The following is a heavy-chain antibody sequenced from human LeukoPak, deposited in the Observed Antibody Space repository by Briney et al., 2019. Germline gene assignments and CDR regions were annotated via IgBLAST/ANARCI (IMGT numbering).Heavy chain of an antibody. Sequence: ASVKVSCKASGYIFTSFYMHWVRQAPGPGLEWMGWINPNNGGTKYAQKFQGRVTMTRDTSINTVYMELTRLRSDDTAIYYCARDPSSGTHFDYWGQGTLVTVSS. J-gene: IGHJ4*02. V-gene: IGHV1-2*02. CDR1: GYIFTSFY. D-gene: IGHD1-1*01. CDR3: ARDPSSGTHFDY. CDR2: INPNNGGT.